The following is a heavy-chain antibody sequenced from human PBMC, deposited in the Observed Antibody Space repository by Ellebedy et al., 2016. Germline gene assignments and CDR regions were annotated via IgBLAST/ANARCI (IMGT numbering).Heavy chain of an antibody. CDR1: GFTFNNYG. CDR3: AKEVGDWYFDL. CDR2: LSFDGSNK. D-gene: IGHD1-26*01. V-gene: IGHV3-30*18. Sequence: GESLKISXAASGFTFNNYGMHWVRQAPGKGLEWVAVLSFDGSNKYYAEFVKGRFTISRDNSKNTLYLQMNSLRVEDTAVYYCAKEVGDWYFDLWGRGTLVTVSS. J-gene: IGHJ2*01.